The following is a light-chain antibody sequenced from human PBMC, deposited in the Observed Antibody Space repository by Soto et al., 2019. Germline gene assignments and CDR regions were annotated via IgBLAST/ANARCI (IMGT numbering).Light chain of an antibody. V-gene: IGLV7-46*01. CDR3: FLTYSGARPVV. Sequence: QAVVTQEPSLTVSPGGTVTLPCDSRTGPVTSGHWPYWLQQKPGQAPRTLIYDTSKKHSWTPARFSGSLLGGKAALTLSDAQPEDEADYYCFLTYSGARPVVFGGGTKLTVL. CDR1: TGPVTSGHW. CDR2: DTS. J-gene: IGLJ2*01.